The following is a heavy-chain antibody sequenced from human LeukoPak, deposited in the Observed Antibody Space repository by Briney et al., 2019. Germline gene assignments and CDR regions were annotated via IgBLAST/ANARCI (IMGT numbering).Heavy chain of an antibody. Sequence: SETHSLTRNLSCGTVTSGSYDCGWIRQPPGKGLEWIGYIYYSGSTNYNPSLKSRVTISVDTSKSPFSLKLSSVTAADLVLYYCARAQYCSGGSCYSFDYWGQGTLVTVSS. CDR2: IYYSGST. CDR3: ARAQYCSGGSCYSFDY. D-gene: IGHD2-15*01. V-gene: IGHV4-61*01. J-gene: IGHJ4*02. CDR1: CGTVTSGSYD.